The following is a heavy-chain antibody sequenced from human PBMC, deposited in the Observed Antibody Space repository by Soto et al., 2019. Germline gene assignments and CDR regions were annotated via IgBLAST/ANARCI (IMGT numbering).Heavy chain of an antibody. D-gene: IGHD2-2*02. CDR1: GGTFSSYA. V-gene: IGHV1-69*13. Sequence: VKVSCKASGGTFSSYAISWVRQAPGQGLEWMGGIIPIFGTANYAQKFQGRVTITADESTSTAYMELSSLRSEDTAVYYCARYANCSSTSCYRPSYYYYGMDVWGQGTTVTVSS. CDR3: ARYANCSSTSCYRPSYYYYGMDV. CDR2: IIPIFGTA. J-gene: IGHJ6*02.